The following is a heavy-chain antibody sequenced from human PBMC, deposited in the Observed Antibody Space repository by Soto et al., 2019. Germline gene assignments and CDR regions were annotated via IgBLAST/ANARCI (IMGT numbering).Heavy chain of an antibody. CDR2: IVPIVDTS. CDR1: GGTFSSYA. D-gene: IGHD5-12*01. V-gene: IGHV1-69*12. CDR3: VRVVAIPGYPDN. J-gene: IGHJ4*02. Sequence: QVQLVQSGAEVRQPASSVKVSCKTSGGTFSSYAISWVRQAPGQGLEWMGGIVPIVDTSTYAQKFQGRVTITADESTSTVYMELIILRSDDTAVYYCVRVVAIPGYPDNWGQGTLVTVSS.